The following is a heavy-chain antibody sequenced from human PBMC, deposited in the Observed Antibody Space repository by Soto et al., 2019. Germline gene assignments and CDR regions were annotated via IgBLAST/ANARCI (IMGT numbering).Heavy chain of an antibody. Sequence: QVQLVQSGAEVKKPGASVKVSCKASGYTFTSYAMHWVRQAPGQRLEWMGWINAGNGNTKYSQKFQGRVTITRDTSTSTAYMELSSLRSEDTAVYYCARDGDYVSGWFDPWGQGTLVTVSS. V-gene: IGHV1-3*01. CDR1: GYTFTSYA. J-gene: IGHJ5*02. CDR3: ARDGDYVSGWFDP. D-gene: IGHD4-17*01. CDR2: INAGNGNT.